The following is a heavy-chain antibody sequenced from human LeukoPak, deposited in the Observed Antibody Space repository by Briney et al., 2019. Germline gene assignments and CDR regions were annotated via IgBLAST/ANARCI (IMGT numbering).Heavy chain of an antibody. CDR2: IYYSGST. Sequence: SETLSLTCTVSGGSISSYYWSWIRQPPGKGLEWIGYIYYSGSTNYNPSLKSRVTMSVDTSKNQFSLKLSSVTAADTAVYYCARNGEYYYYGMDVWGQGTTVTVSS. V-gene: IGHV4-59*01. D-gene: IGHD3-10*01. CDR1: GGSISSYY. CDR3: ARNGEYYYYGMDV. J-gene: IGHJ6*02.